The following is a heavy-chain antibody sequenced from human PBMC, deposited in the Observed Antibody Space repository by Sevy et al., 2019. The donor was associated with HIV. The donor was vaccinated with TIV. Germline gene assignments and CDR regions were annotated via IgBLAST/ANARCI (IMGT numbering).Heavy chain of an antibody. CDR1: GYTFTSYD. J-gene: IGHJ4*02. Sequence: ASVKVSCKASGYTFTSYDINWVRQATGQGLEWMGWMNPNSGNTGYAQKFQGRVTMTRNTSISTAYMELSSLRSEDTAVYYCAIYYYDSSGYYPQFDYWGQRTLVTVSS. V-gene: IGHV1-8*01. CDR2: MNPNSGNT. D-gene: IGHD3-22*01. CDR3: AIYYYDSSGYYPQFDY.